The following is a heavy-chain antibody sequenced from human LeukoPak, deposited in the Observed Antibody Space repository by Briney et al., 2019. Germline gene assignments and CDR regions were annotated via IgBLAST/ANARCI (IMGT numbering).Heavy chain of an antibody. CDR1: GFTFSSYA. D-gene: IGHD4-23*01. V-gene: IGHV3-23*01. CDR3: AKDLRSMVTPGFDY. Sequence: GGSLRLSCAASGFTFSSYAMSWVRQAPGKGLEWVSAISGSGGSTYYADSVKGRFTISRDNSKNTPYLQMNSLRAEDTAVYYCAKDLRSMVTPGFDYWGQGTLVTVSS. CDR2: ISGSGGST. J-gene: IGHJ4*02.